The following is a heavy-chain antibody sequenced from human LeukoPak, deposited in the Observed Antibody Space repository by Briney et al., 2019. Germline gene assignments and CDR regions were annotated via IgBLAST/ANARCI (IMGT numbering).Heavy chain of an antibody. D-gene: IGHD2-2*01. CDR2: ISSSGSTI. J-gene: IGHJ4*02. Sequence: GGSLRLSCAASGFTFSDYYMSWIRQTPGKGLEWVSYISSSGSTIYYADSVKGRFTISRDNSKNTLYLQMNSLRAEDTAVYYCAKIGGIVVVPAGIFDYWGQGTLVTVSS. CDR1: GFTFSDYY. CDR3: AKIGGIVVVPAGIFDY. V-gene: IGHV3-11*01.